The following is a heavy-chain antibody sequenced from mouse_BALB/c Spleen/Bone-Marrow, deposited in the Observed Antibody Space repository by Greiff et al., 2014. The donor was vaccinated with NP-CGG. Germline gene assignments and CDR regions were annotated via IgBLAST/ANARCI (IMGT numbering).Heavy chain of an antibody. V-gene: IGHV1S130*01. CDR3: ARGDKGDYFDY. CDR1: GYTFTSSW. CDR2: IHPNSGNT. J-gene: IGHJ2*01. Sequence: QVQLKQSGSVLVRPGASVKLSCKASGYTFTSSWMHWAKQRPGQGLEWIGEIHPNSGNTNYNEKFKGKATLTVDTSSSTAYVDLSSLTSEDSAVYYCARGDKGDYFDYWGQGTTLTVSS.